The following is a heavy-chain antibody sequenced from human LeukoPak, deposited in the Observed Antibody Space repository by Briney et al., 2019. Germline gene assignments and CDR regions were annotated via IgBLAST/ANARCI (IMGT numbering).Heavy chain of an antibody. V-gene: IGHV3-23*01. J-gene: IGHJ4*02. CDR2: ISGSGGST. D-gene: IGHD3-3*01. CDR1: GFTLSNYV. Sequence: GGSLRLSCAASGFTLSNYVMGWVRQAPGEGLEWVSVISGSGGSTDYAGSVKGRFTISRDKSKNTMYLQMSSLRAEDTALYYCAKLDYWSGSQYWGRGTLVTVSS. CDR3: AKLDYWSGSQY.